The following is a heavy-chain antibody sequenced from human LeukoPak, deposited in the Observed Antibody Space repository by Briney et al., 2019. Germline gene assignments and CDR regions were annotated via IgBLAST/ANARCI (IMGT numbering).Heavy chain of an antibody. CDR1: GFTFSSYA. J-gene: IGHJ6*03. CDR3: ATYYDFWSAVGYYYYYYMDV. V-gene: IGHV3-23*01. CDR2: ISGSGGST. Sequence: GGSLRLSCAASGFTFSSYAMSWVRQAPGKGLEWVSAISGSGGSTYYADSAKGRFTISRDNSKNTLYLQMNSLRAEDTAVYYCATYYDFWSAVGYYYYYYMDVWGKGTTVTVSS. D-gene: IGHD3-3*01.